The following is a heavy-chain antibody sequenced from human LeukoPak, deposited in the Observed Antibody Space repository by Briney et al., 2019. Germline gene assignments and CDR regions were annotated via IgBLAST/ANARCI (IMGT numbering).Heavy chain of an antibody. V-gene: IGHV1-24*01. CDR2: FDPEDGET. Sequence: ASVKVSCKVSGYTLTELSMYWVRQAPGKGLEWMGGFDPEDGETIYAQKFQGRVTMTEDTSTDTAYMELSSLRSEDTAVYYCATGEAELAYYFDYWGQGTLVTVSS. CDR3: ATGEAELAYYFDY. CDR1: GYTLTELS. J-gene: IGHJ4*02. D-gene: IGHD1-7*01.